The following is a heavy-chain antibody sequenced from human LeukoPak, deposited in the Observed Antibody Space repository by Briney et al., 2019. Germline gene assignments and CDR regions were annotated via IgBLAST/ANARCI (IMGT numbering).Heavy chain of an antibody. CDR2: LYPGDSDT. V-gene: IGHV5-51*01. Sequence: GESLKISCETSGYTFTAFWIGWVRQMPGKGLEWMAILYPGDSDTRYSPSFQGHITISVDKSVTTAYLQWTSLKASDTAMYYCARGGSLWSNSKDAFEFWGQGTMVTVSS. CDR3: ARGGSLWSNSKDAFEF. CDR1: GYTFTAFW. D-gene: IGHD3-3*01. J-gene: IGHJ3*01.